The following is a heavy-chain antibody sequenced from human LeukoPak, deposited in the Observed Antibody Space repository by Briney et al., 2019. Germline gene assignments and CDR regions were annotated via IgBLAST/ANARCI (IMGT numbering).Heavy chain of an antibody. CDR2: IYHSGST. J-gene: IGHJ4*02. CDR1: GGSISSGGYS. CDR3: ARVKRLPTADYDILTGSYYFDY. D-gene: IGHD3-9*01. Sequence: SETLSLTCAVSGGSISSGGYSWSWIRQPPGKGLEWIGYIYHSGSTYYNPSLKSRVTISVDRSKNQFSLKLSSVTAADTAVYYCARVKRLPTADYDILTGSYYFDYWGQGTLVTVSS. V-gene: IGHV4-30-2*01.